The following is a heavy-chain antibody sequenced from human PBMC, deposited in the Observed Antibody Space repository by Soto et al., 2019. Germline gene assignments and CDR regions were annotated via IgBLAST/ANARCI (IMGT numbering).Heavy chain of an antibody. J-gene: IGHJ5*02. CDR2: FDPEDGET. D-gene: IGHD3-3*01. Sequence: ASVKVSCKVSGYTLTELSMHWVRQAPGKGLEWMGGFDPEDGETIYAQKFQGRVTMTEDTSTDTAYMELSSLRSEDTAVYYCATGNRAVYDFWSGYSQGTNWFDPWGQGTLVTVS. CDR1: GYTLTELS. CDR3: ATGNRAVYDFWSGYSQGTNWFDP. V-gene: IGHV1-24*01.